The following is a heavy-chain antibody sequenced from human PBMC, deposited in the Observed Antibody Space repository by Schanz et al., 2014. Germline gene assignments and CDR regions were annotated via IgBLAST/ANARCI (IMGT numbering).Heavy chain of an antibody. D-gene: IGHD5-12*01. J-gene: IGHJ4*02. CDR2: ISGGGGTT. CDR1: GFTFSIYA. CDR3: ARDFHGYGPHLDY. V-gene: IGHV3-23*04. Sequence: EVQLVESGGGLVQPGGSLRLSCSASGFTFSIYAMHWVRQAPGKGLEWVSAISGGGGTTYYTDSVKGRFTISRDNSKSTLYLQMNSLRAEDTAVYYCARDFHGYGPHLDYWGQGSLVTVSS.